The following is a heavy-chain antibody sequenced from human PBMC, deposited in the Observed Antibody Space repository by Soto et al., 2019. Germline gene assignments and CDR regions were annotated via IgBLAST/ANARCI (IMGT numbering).Heavy chain of an antibody. CDR1: GFTFSSYA. CDR2: ISGSGGST. Sequence: EVQLLESGGGLVQPGGSLRLSCAASGFTFSSYAMSWVRQAPGKGLEWVSAISGSGGSTYYADSVKGRFTISRDNSKNTLYLQMNSLRAEDTAVYYCAKQAGIVVGSLGGQFYFDYWGQGTLVTLSS. J-gene: IGHJ4*02. D-gene: IGHD3-22*01. CDR3: AKQAGIVVGSLGGQFYFDY. V-gene: IGHV3-23*01.